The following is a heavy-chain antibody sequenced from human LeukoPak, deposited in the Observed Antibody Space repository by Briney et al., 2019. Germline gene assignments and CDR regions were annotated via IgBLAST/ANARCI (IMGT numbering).Heavy chain of an antibody. CDR3: AREYSSDWPTRFDY. D-gene: IGHD6-19*01. CDR2: IKQYGSER. CDR1: GFTFSSYW. V-gene: IGHV3-7*01. Sequence: GGSLILSCAASGFTFSSYWMTWVREAPGKGLEWLATIKQYGSERYYVDSVKGRFSISRDNARNSLYLQMNSLRAEDTAVYYCAREYSSDWPTRFDYWGQGTLVTVSS. J-gene: IGHJ4*02.